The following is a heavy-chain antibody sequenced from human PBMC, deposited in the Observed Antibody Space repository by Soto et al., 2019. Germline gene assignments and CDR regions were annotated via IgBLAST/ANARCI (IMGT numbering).Heavy chain of an antibody. D-gene: IGHD2-15*01. Sequence: SETLSLTCTVSGGSIISSSYYWGWIRQPPGKGLEWIGSIYYSGSTYYNPSLKSRVTISVDTSKNQFSLRLSSVTAADTAVYYCARHTPAISISDHWGQGTLVTVSS. CDR1: GGSIISSSYY. CDR3: ARHTPAISISDH. CDR2: IYYSGST. V-gene: IGHV4-39*01. J-gene: IGHJ4*02.